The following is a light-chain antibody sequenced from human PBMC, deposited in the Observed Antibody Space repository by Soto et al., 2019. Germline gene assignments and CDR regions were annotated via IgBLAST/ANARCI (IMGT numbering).Light chain of an antibody. CDR1: QSVSSN. CDR2: DAS. V-gene: IGKV3-11*01. J-gene: IGKJ4*01. Sequence: EIVLTQSPATLSLSPGETATLSCRASQSVSSNLAWYQQKPGQAPRLLIYDASNTATGIPARFSGSGSGTDFTLTISSLEPEDFAVYYCQQRTNWPLTFGGGTKVEIK. CDR3: QQRTNWPLT.